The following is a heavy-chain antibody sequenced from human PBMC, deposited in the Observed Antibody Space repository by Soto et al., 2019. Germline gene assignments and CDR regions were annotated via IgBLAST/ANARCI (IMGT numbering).Heavy chain of an antibody. V-gene: IGHV3-7*03. CDR2: IKPDGSAT. Sequence: EVQLVESGGGLVQPGGSLRLSCAVSGFTFGSYWMNWVRLIPGKGLEWVAYIKPDGSATYYVDSVKGRFTISRDHSKNTLYLQMNSLRAEDTAVYYCAKGGAYYGDYGDYWGQGTLVTVSS. D-gene: IGHD4-17*01. CDR3: AKGGAYYGDYGDY. J-gene: IGHJ4*02. CDR1: GFTFGSYW.